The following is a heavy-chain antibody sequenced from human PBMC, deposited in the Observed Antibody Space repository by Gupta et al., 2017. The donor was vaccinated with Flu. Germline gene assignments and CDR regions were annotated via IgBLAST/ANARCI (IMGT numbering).Heavy chain of an antibody. CDR3: AKDDCSGGSCYSGFDY. J-gene: IGHJ4*02. V-gene: IGHV3-23*01. CDR2: ISGSGGIT. D-gene: IGHD2-15*01. Sequence: PGKGLEWVSAISGSGGITYYAESVRGRFTISRDNSKNTLYLQMNSLRAEDTAVYYCAKDDCSGGSCYSGFDYWGQGTLVTVSS.